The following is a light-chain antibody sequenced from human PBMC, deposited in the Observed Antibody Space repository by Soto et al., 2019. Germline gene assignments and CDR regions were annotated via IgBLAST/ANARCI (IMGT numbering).Light chain of an antibody. Sequence: QSALTQPASVSDSPGQSITISCTGTSSDVGGSNHVSWYQQHPGKAPKLMIYDVTNRPSGVSHRFSGSKSGSTASLIISGLQAEDEADYYCHVWDSGTDQGVFGGGTKLTVL. V-gene: IGLV2-14*01. CDR1: SSDVGGSNH. CDR2: DVT. J-gene: IGLJ2*01. CDR3: HVWDSGTDQGV.